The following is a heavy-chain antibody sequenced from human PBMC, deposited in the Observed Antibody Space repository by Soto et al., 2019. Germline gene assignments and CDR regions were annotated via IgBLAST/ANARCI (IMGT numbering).Heavy chain of an antibody. D-gene: IGHD2-2*01. CDR3: AAEGQPRLGFAY. Sequence: PGGSLRLSCTASGFTVNSKYMSWVRQAPGKGLEWVSVIYSGGSTYYADSVKGRFTISRDNSKNTLYLQMSSLRAEDTAVYYCAAEGQPRLGFAYWGPGTLVTVSS. CDR1: GFTVNSKY. J-gene: IGHJ4*02. V-gene: IGHV3-66*01. CDR2: IYSGGST.